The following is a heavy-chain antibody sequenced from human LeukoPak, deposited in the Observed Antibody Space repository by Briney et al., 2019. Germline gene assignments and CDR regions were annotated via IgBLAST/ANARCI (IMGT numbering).Heavy chain of an antibody. J-gene: IGHJ6*03. CDR1: GFTFSSYT. Sequence: GGSLRLSCAASGFTFSSYTMSWVRQAPGKGLEWVSAISGSGGSTYYADSVKGRFTISRDNSKNTLYLQMNSLRAENTAVYYCAKDGSYGDSSGYYMDVWGKGTTVTVSS. CDR2: ISGSGGST. D-gene: IGHD4-17*01. CDR3: AKDGSYGDSSGYYMDV. V-gene: IGHV3-23*01.